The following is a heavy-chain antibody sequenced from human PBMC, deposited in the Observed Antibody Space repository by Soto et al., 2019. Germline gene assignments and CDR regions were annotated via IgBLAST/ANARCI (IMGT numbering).Heavy chain of an antibody. Sequence: QVQLQQWGAGLLKHSENLSLTCAVYGGSFSGYYWSWIRQPPGKGLEWIGEINHSGSTNYNPSLKSRVTISVDTSKNQFSLKLSSVTAADTAVYYCARGRRELMDFDYWGQGTLGTVSS. CDR1: GGSFSGYY. V-gene: IGHV4-34*01. CDR3: ARGRRELMDFDY. J-gene: IGHJ4*02. CDR2: INHSGST. D-gene: IGHD1-26*01.